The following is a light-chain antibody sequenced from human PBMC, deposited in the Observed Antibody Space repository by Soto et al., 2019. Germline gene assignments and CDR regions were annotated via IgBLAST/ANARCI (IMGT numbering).Light chain of an antibody. CDR3: QHYGTSRWT. V-gene: IGKV3-11*01. Sequence: EIVLTQSPATLSLSPGERATLSCRAGQSVSSYLAWYQQKPGQAPRLLIYDASNRATGIPARFSGSGSGTDFTLTISRLEPEDFAVYYCQHYGTSRWTFGQGTKVDIK. CDR1: QSVSSY. CDR2: DAS. J-gene: IGKJ1*01.